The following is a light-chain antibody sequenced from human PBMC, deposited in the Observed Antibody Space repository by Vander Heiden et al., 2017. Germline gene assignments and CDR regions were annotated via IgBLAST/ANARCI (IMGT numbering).Light chain of an antibody. CDR2: GAS. V-gene: IGKV3-15*01. Sequence: EIVMTQSPATLSVSPGERATLSCRASQSVSSNLAWYQQKLGQAPRLLIYGASTRATGIPARFSGSGYGTEFTLTISSRQSEDFAVYYCQQYNNWPPYTFGQGTKLEIK. CDR1: QSVSSN. J-gene: IGKJ2*01. CDR3: QQYNNWPPYT.